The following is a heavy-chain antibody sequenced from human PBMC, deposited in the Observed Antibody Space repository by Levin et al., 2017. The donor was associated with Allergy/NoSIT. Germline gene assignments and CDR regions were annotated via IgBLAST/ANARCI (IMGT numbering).Heavy chain of an antibody. CDR2: FYYTGST. D-gene: IGHD6-13*01. CDR3: ARFHTSSWFAPFHY. Sequence: SETLSLTCSVSGSSISSYYWAWIRQPPGKGLEWIGYFYYTGSTDYNPSLKSRVTISIDTSENQFSLKLSSVTAADTAVYYCARFHTSSWFAPFHYWGQGTLVTVSS. V-gene: IGHV4-59*01. CDR1: GSSISSYY. J-gene: IGHJ4*02.